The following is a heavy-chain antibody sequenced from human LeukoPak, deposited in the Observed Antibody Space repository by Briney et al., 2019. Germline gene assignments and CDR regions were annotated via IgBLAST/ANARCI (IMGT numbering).Heavy chain of an antibody. D-gene: IGHD2-21*02. Sequence: GGTLRLSCAASGFTFSHYGMTWVRQAPGKGLEWVSAISGSGGSTYYAGSVKGRFTISRDNSKNTLYLQMNSLRADDTAVYYCAKSHHVTAIDYWGQGALVTVSS. CDR1: GFTFSHYG. CDR3: AKSHHVTAIDY. CDR2: ISGSGGST. V-gene: IGHV3-23*01. J-gene: IGHJ4*02.